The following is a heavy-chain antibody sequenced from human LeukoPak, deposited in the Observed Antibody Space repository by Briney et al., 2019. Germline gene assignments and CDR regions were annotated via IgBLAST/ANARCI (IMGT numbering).Heavy chain of an antibody. CDR3: ARDLLYGSGSYYNVYIYFDY. J-gene: IGHJ4*02. Sequence: GGSLRLSCAASGFTFSSYAMHWVRQAPGKGLEWVAVIWYDGSNKYYTDSVKGRFTLSRDNAKNSLFLQMNSLRAEDTAVYYCARDLLYGSGSYYNVYIYFDYWGQGTLVTVSS. V-gene: IGHV3-33*01. D-gene: IGHD3-10*01. CDR1: GFTFSSYA. CDR2: IWYDGSNK.